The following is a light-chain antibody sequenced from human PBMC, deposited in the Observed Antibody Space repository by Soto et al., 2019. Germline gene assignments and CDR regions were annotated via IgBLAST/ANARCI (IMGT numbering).Light chain of an antibody. J-gene: IGLJ1*01. Sequence: QSVLTQPASVSGSPGQSVTISCAGTSSDVGGYNFVSWYQQHPGKAPQLMIYDISSRPSGVPDRFSGSKSGTSASLAISGLRSEDEADYYCAAWDDSLSVRYVFGTGTKVTVL. CDR2: DIS. CDR1: SSDVGGYNF. V-gene: IGLV2-14*03. CDR3: AAWDDSLSVRYV.